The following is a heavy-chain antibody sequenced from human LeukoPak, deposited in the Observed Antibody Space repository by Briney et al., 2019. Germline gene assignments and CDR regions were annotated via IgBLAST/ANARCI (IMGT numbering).Heavy chain of an antibody. CDR1: GYTFTKFG. Sequence: ASVKVSCKASGYTFTKFGISWVRQAPGQGLEWMGWISAYNGNTNYAQKLQGRVTMTTDTSTSTAYMELRSLRSDDTAVYYCARDRWELLGGDYWGQGTLVTVSS. D-gene: IGHD1-26*01. CDR3: ARDRWELLGGDY. J-gene: IGHJ4*02. V-gene: IGHV1-18*01. CDR2: ISAYNGNT.